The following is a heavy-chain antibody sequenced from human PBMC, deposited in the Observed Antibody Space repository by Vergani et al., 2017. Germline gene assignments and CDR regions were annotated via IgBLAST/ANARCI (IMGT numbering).Heavy chain of an antibody. CDR2: ISSSSSTI. CDR1: GFTFSSYS. CDR3: ARGDYGDYFGEGGYFDL. D-gene: IGHD4-17*01. Sequence: EVQLVESGGGLVQPGGSLRLSCAASGFTFSSYSMNWVRQAPGKGLEWVSYISSSSSTIYYADSVKGRFTISRDNAKNSLYLQMNSLRAEDTAVYYCARGDYGDYFGEGGYFDLWGRGTLVTVSS. V-gene: IGHV3-48*01. J-gene: IGHJ2*01.